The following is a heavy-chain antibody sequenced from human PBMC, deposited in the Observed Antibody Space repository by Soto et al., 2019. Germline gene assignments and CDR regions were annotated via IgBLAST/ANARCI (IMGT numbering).Heavy chain of an antibody. Sequence: ASVKVSCKASGYTFTSYAMHWVRQAPGQRLEWMGWINAGNGNTKYSQQFQGRVTITRDTSASTAYMELSSLRSEDTAVYYCARDGGSTSYIYNWFDPWGQGTLVTISS. CDR1: GYTFTSYA. J-gene: IGHJ5*02. V-gene: IGHV1-3*01. CDR3: ARDGGSTSYIYNWFDP. CDR2: INAGNGNT. D-gene: IGHD2-2*01.